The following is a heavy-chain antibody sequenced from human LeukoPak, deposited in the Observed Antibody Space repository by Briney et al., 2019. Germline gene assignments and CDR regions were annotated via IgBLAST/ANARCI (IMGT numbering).Heavy chain of an antibody. J-gene: IGHJ5*02. CDR3: ARARGSSSLPYNWFDP. CDR1: GGSISSGGYY. CDR2: IYYSGST. V-gene: IGHV4-31*03. D-gene: IGHD6-6*01. Sequence: SETLSLTCTVSGGSISSGGYYWSWIRQHPGKGLEWIGYIYYSGSTYYNPSLKSRVTMSVDTSKNQFSLKLSSVTAADTAVYYCARARGSSSLPYNWFDPWGQGTLVTVSS.